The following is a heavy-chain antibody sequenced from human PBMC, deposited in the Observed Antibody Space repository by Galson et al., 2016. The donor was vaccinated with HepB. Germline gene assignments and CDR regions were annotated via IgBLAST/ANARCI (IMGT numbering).Heavy chain of an antibody. CDR3: TRAPVLRFLEWYD. CDR1: GFTFGDFV. V-gene: IGHV3-49*03. D-gene: IGHD3-3*01. CDR2: IRSKASGGTT. J-gene: IGHJ4*02. Sequence: SLRLSCAGSGFTFGDFVMTWFRQVPGKGLQWVGFIRSKASGGTTEYAASVKGRFTISRDDSNSVAYLDMNSPKTEDTGLYYCTRAPVLRFLEWYDWGQGTLVTVSS.